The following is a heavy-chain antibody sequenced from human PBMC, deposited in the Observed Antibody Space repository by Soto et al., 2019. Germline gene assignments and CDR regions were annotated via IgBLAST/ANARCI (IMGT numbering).Heavy chain of an antibody. V-gene: IGHV1-18*01. J-gene: IGHJ5*02. CDR3: ARDPRRRGPEPRAWFDP. CDR1: GYTFTSYG. D-gene: IGHD3-10*01. Sequence: ASLKVSCKASGYTFTSYGISWVRQAPGQGLEWMGWISAYNGNTNYAQKLQGRVTMTTDTSTSTAYMELRSLRSDDTAVYYCARDPRRRGPEPRAWFDPWGQGTLVTVSS. CDR2: ISAYNGNT.